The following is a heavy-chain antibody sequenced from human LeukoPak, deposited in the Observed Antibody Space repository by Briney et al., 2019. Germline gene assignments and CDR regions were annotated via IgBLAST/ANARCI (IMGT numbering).Heavy chain of an antibody. CDR2: IYYSGST. Sequence: SETLSLTCTVSGGSISSGGYYWSWIRQHPGKGLEWIGYIYYSGSTYHNPSLKSRVTISVDTSKNQFSLKLSSVTAADTAVYYCASNSYSGYDLYWGQGTLVTVSS. J-gene: IGHJ4*02. CDR3: ASNSYSGYDLY. CDR1: GGSISSGGYY. D-gene: IGHD5-12*01. V-gene: IGHV4-31*03.